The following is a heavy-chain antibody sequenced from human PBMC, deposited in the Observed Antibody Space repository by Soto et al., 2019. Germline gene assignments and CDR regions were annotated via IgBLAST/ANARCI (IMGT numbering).Heavy chain of an antibody. CDR3: ATDPRYRSWDH. V-gene: IGHV1-69*10. Sequence: SSVKVSCKASGGSFSGFGIVWVRQTPGQGFEWMGGIIPVLRKVQYAQNFQDRATITADDSTSTAYIELRSLRSDDTAVYYCATDPRYRSWDHWGQ. CDR2: IIPVLRKV. D-gene: IGHD2-15*01. CDR1: GGSFSGFG. J-gene: IGHJ4*01.